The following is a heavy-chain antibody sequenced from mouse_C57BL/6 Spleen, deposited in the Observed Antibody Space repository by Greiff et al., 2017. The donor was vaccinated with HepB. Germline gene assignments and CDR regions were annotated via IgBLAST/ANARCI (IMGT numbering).Heavy chain of an antibody. V-gene: IGHV5-4*01. Sequence: EVQGVESGGGLVKPGGSLKLSCAASGFTFSSYAMSWVRQTPEKRLEWVATISDGGSYTYYPDNVKGRFTISRDNAKNNLYLQMSHLKSEDTAMYYCARGRSDGYYAGVWFAYWGQGTLVTVSA. CDR2: ISDGGSYT. J-gene: IGHJ3*01. D-gene: IGHD2-3*01. CDR1: GFTFSSYA. CDR3: ARGRSDGYYAGVWFAY.